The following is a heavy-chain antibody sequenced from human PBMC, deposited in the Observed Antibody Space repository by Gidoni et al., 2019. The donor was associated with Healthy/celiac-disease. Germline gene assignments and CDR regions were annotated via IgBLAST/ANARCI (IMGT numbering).Heavy chain of an antibody. CDR2: IRSKANSYAT. CDR3: TRVVYGSGSYS. D-gene: IGHD3-10*01. J-gene: IGHJ5*02. CDR1: GFTFSGSA. Sequence: EVQLVESGGGLVQPGGSLKLSCAAPGFTFSGSAMHWCRQASGKGLEWVGRIRSKANSYATAYAASVKGRFTISRDDSKNTAYLQMNSLKTEDTAVYYCTRVVYGSGSYSWGQGTLVTVSS. V-gene: IGHV3-73*02.